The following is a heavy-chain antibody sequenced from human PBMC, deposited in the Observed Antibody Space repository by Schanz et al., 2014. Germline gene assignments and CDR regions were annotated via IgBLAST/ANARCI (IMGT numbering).Heavy chain of an antibody. D-gene: IGHD2-2*01. V-gene: IGHV1-46*03. CDR1: GYSFTTYG. CDR2: INPSSGTT. CDR3: ARGGFFDSTSFDS. Sequence: QVQLVQSAPEVKKPGASVKVSCKASGYSFTTYGLNWVRQAPGQGPEWMGIINPSSGTTRIAQNFQGRLTVTRDTSTSTVNMELSSLRSEDTSVYYCARGGFFDSTSFDSWGQGTLVTVSS. J-gene: IGHJ4*02.